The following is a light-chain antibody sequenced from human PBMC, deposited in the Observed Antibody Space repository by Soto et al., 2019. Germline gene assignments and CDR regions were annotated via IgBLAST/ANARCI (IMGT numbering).Light chain of an antibody. CDR2: GAS. Sequence: EIVRTQSPSTLSVSPGERATLSCRAMQSLSSNLAGYQQKPGQAPRLHIYGASTRAIGIPARFRSRGSGTEFTLTISSLQSEDFAVYYCQQYNNWHPMYTFGHGTKLEIK. J-gene: IGKJ2*01. CDR3: QQYNNWHPMYT. CDR1: QSLSSN. V-gene: IGKV3-15*01.